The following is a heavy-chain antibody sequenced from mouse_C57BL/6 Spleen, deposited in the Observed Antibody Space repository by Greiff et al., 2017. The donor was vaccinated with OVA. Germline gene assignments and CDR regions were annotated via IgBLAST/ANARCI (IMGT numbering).Heavy chain of an antibody. Sequence: EVMLVESGGGLVKPGGSLKLSCAASGFTFSSYAMSWVRQTPEKRLEWVATISDGGSYTYYPDNVKGRFTISRDNAKNNLYLQMSHLKSEDTAMYYCARDTHYGSSPFAYWGQGTLVTVSA. CDR1: GFTFSSYA. V-gene: IGHV5-4*01. D-gene: IGHD1-1*01. CDR3: ARDTHYGSSPFAY. J-gene: IGHJ3*01. CDR2: ISDGGSYT.